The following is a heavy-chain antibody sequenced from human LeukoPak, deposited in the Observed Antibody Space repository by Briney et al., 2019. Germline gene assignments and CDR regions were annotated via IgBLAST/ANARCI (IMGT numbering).Heavy chain of an antibody. CDR3: AKDHEEWLVRGSWFDP. CDR1: GFTFSSYA. V-gene: IGHV3-23*01. CDR2: ISGSGGST. J-gene: IGHJ5*02. D-gene: IGHD6-19*01. Sequence: GGSLRLSCAASGFTFSSYAMSWVRQAPGKGLGWVSAISGSGGSTYYADSVKGRFTISRDNSKNTLYLQMNSLRAEDTAVYYCAKDHEEWLVRGSWFDPWGQGTLVTVSS.